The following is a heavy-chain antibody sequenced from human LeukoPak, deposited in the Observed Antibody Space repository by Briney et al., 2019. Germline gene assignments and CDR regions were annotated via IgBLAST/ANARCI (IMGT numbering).Heavy chain of an antibody. Sequence: EASVTVSCKASGGTFSNYAISWVREAPGHGPEWMGGIIPIFGTVNYAQKFQGRVTITADESTSTAYMELSSLRSEDAAIYYCASTMKTTVVTFLFDYWGQGTLVTVSS. D-gene: IGHD4-23*01. V-gene: IGHV1-69*13. J-gene: IGHJ4*02. CDR1: GGTFSNYA. CDR3: ASTMKTTVVTFLFDY. CDR2: IIPIFGTV.